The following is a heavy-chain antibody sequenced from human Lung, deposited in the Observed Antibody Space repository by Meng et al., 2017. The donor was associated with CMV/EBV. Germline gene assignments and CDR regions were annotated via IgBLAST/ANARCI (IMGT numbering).Heavy chain of an antibody. CDR2: ISAYNGDT. J-gene: IGHJ4*02. CDR3: ARDAGTIAVSGIGDY. D-gene: IGHD6-19*01. Sequence: SXXVSXXASGYIFTKYGVNWMRQAPGQGPEWMGWISAYNGDTMYAPKVQGRVTMTTDTSTSTAYMELRGLRSDDTAVYYCARDAGTIAVSGIGDYWGQGXLVTVSS. CDR1: GYIFTKYG. V-gene: IGHV1-18*01.